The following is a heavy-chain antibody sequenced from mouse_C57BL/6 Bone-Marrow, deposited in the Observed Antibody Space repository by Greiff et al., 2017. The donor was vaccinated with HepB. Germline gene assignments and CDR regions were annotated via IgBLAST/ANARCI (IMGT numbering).Heavy chain of an antibody. D-gene: IGHD2-5*01. J-gene: IGHJ2*01. Sequence: QVQLKQPGAELVKPGASVKMSCKASGYTFTSYWITWVKQRPGQGLEWIGDIYPGSGNTNYNEKFKSKATLTVDTSSSTAYMQLSSLTSEDSAVYYCARSAYYSNLYYFDYWGQGTTLTVSS. CDR3: ARSAYYSNLYYFDY. CDR2: IYPGSGNT. V-gene: IGHV1-55*01. CDR1: GYTFTSYW.